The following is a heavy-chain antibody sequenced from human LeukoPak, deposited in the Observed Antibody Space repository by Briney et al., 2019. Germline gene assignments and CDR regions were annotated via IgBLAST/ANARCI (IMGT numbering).Heavy chain of an antibody. J-gene: IGHJ6*04. CDR1: GFTFRTYW. CDR3: ARYISRWDV. CDR2: IKQDGSEK. Sequence: PGGSLRLSCAASGFTFRTYWMSWVRQAPGKGLEWVANIKQDGSEKYYVDSVRGRFTISRDNAKNSLYLQMNSLRAEDTAVYYCARYISRWDVWGKGTTVTISS. V-gene: IGHV3-7*01. D-gene: IGHD4-17*01.